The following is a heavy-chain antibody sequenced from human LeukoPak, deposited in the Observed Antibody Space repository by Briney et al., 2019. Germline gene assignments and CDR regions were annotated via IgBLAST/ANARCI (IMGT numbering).Heavy chain of an antibody. CDR1: GFTFSSYG. Sequence: GSLRLSCAASGFTFSSYGMSWVREAPGKGLEWIGSIYYSGSTYYNPSLKSRVTISVDTSKNQFSLKLSSVTAADTAVYYCARDQGYYDSSGYTNWFDPWGQGTLVTVSS. CDR3: ARDQGYYDSSGYTNWFDP. D-gene: IGHD3-22*01. CDR2: IYYSGST. V-gene: IGHV4-39*07. J-gene: IGHJ5*02.